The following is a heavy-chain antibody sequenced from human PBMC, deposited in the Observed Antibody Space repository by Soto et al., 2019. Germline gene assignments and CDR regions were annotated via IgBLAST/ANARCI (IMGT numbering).Heavy chain of an antibody. CDR1: GVSVTSGSYY. CDR3: ARDFRGLGIRRAFDY. J-gene: IGHJ4*02. CDR2: IHYTGRI. D-gene: IGHD3-9*01. V-gene: IGHV4-61*03. Sequence: QVQLQESSPGLVKPSETLSLTCTVSGVSVTSGSYYWSWIRQPPGGGLEWIGYIHYTGRISYDPSLRSRVSISIATSEKLFFLSLSSVTTEDTAVYYCARDFRGLGIRRAFDYWGQGTLVAVSS.